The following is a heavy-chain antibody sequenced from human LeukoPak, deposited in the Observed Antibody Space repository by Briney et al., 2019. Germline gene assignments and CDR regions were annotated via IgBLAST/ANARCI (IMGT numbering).Heavy chain of an antibody. CDR3: ARPAKTHPYSSSWYGLDPDHYYYYGMDV. D-gene: IGHD6-13*01. V-gene: IGHV4-39*01. CDR2: IYYSGST. CDR1: GGSISSSSYY. J-gene: IGHJ6*02. Sequence: SETLSLTCTVSGGSISSSSYYWGWIRQPPGKGLEWIGSIYYSGSTYYNPSLKSRVTISVDTSKNQFSLKLSSVTAADTAVYYCARPAKTHPYSSSWYGLDPDHYYYYGMDVWGQGTTVTVSS.